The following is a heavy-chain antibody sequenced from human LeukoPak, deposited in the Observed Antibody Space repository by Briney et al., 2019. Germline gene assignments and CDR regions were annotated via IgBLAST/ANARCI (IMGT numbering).Heavy chain of an antibody. CDR2: INPSGGST. CDR1: GYTFTSYY. D-gene: IGHD2-2*02. V-gene: IGHV1-46*03. Sequence: ASVKVSCKASGYTFTSYYMHWVRQAPGQGLEWMGIINPSGGSTSYAQKFQGRVTMTRDTATSKVYMELSSLRSEDTAVYYCALGYCSSTSCYTWNYYYYMDVWGKGTTVTVSS. J-gene: IGHJ6*03. CDR3: ALGYCSSTSCYTWNYYYYMDV.